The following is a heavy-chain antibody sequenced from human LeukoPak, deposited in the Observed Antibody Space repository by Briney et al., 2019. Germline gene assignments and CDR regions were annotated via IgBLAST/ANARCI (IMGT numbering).Heavy chain of an antibody. D-gene: IGHD2-2*01. CDR1: GGSTSSGDYY. CDR3: ARVGPAAESYPDY. Sequence: SETLSLTCAVSGGSTSSGDYYWSWIRQPPGKGLEWIGYIYYSGSTYYNPSLKSRVTISVDTSKNQFSLKLSSVTAADTAVYYCARVGPAAESYPDYWGQGTLVTVSS. J-gene: IGHJ4*02. V-gene: IGHV4-30-4*08. CDR2: IYYSGST.